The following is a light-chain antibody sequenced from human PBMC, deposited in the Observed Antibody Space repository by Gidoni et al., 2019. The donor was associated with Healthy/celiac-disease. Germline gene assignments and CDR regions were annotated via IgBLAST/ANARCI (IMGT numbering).Light chain of an antibody. Sequence: SQSVSSSYLAWYQQKPGQAPRLLIYGASSRATGIPDRFSGSGSGTDFTLTNSRLEPEDFAVYYCQQYGSSPFTFGPGTKVDIK. CDR1: QSVSSSY. V-gene: IGKV3-20*01. CDR2: GAS. CDR3: QQYGSSPFT. J-gene: IGKJ3*01.